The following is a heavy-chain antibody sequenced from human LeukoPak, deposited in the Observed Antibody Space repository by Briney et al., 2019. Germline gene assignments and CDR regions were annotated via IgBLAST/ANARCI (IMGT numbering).Heavy chain of an antibody. CDR2: IYSNGDT. CDR3: ASRHSKQQPYYYYMDI. Sequence: PSQTLCLPCTVSGHSISSGSYYWSWIRQPAGKGLEWIERIYSNGDTKFNPSLKSRVTISLDTSKNQFYLKLSSATAADTAVYYCASRHSKQQPYYYYMDIWGKGTTVTVSS. CDR1: GHSISSGSYY. D-gene: IGHD6-13*01. V-gene: IGHV4-61*02. J-gene: IGHJ6*03.